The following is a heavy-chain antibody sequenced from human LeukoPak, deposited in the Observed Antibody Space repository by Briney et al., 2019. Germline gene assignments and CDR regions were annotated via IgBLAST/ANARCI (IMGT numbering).Heavy chain of an antibody. J-gene: IGHJ4*02. CDR3: AKDKGSSSWFYYFDY. D-gene: IGHD6-13*01. V-gene: IGHV3-9*01. CDR2: ISWNSGSI. CDR1: GFTFSSYS. Sequence: GGSLRLSCAASGFTFSSYSMNWVRQAPGKGLEWVSGISWNSGSIGYADSVKGRFTISRDNAKNSLYLQMNSLRAEDTALYYCAKDKGSSSWFYYFDYWGQGTLVTVSS.